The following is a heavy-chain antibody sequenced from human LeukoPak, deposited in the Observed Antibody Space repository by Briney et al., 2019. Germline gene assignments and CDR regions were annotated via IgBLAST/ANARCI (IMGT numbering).Heavy chain of an antibody. J-gene: IGHJ2*01. CDR2: IYTSGST. D-gene: IGHD2-2*01. CDR3: ARQDIVVIPAASPTSDSTYFDL. V-gene: IGHV4-4*07. Sequence: TSETLSLTCTDSGGSITSYYWSWIRQPAGKGLEWIGRIYTSGSTNYNPSLKSRVTMSVDTSKNQFSLKLSSVTAADTAVYYCARQDIVVIPAASPTSDSTYFDLWGRGTLVTVSS. CDR1: GGSITSYY.